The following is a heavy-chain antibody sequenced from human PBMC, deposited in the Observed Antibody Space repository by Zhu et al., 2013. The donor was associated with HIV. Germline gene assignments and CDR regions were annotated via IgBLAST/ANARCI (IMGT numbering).Heavy chain of an antibody. CDR2: IIPIFGTA. J-gene: IGHJ3*02. V-gene: IGHV1-69*01. CDR1: GGTFSSYA. D-gene: IGHD5-18*01. Sequence: QVQLVQSGAEVKKPGSSVKVSCKASGGTFSSYAISWVRQAPGQGLEWMGGIIPIFGTANYAQKFQGRVTITADESTSTAYMELSSLRSEDTAVYYCARGDLEMAINTVARTMVNAFDIWGQGTMVTVSS. CDR3: ARGDLEMAINTVARTMVNAFDI.